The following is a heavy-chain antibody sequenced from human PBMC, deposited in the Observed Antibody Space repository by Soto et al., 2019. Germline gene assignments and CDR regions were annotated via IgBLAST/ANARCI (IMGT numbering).Heavy chain of an antibody. Sequence: QVQLVQSGAEVKKPGASVKVSCKASGYTFTGYYMHWVRQAPGQGLEWMGWINPNSGGTNYAQKFQGWVTMTSDTSISTAYVELSRLRSDDTAVYYCARADYGDYLALDNNWFDPWGQGTLVTVSS. V-gene: IGHV1-2*04. CDR1: GYTFTGYY. D-gene: IGHD4-17*01. CDR3: ARADYGDYLALDNNWFDP. CDR2: INPNSGGT. J-gene: IGHJ5*02.